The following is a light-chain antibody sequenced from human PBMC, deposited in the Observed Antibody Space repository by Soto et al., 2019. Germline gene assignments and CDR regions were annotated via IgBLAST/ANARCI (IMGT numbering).Light chain of an antibody. CDR3: QQYHNWPIT. CDR1: QSVGTN. CDR2: SAS. Sequence: EIVVTQSPATLSVSPGERATLSCRASQSVGTNLAWYQQKPGQAPRLLLYSASTRATGIPARFSGAGSGTEFTLTISSLQSEDFAVYYCQQYHNWPITFGQGTRWRL. J-gene: IGKJ5*01. V-gene: IGKV3-15*01.